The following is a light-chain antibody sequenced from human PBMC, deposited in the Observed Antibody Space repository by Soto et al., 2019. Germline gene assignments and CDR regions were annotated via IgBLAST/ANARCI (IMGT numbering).Light chain of an antibody. J-gene: IGKJ3*01. CDR3: QHYNSYSEFT. V-gene: IGKV1-5*03. Sequence: DIHMTQSPSTLSASIGDRVTITCRASQSINTWLAWYQQKPGKAPKLLIYKASTLESGVPSRFSGSGSGTEFTLTIGCLQLDDFATYYCQHYNSYSEFTFGPGTKVDI. CDR1: QSINTW. CDR2: KAS.